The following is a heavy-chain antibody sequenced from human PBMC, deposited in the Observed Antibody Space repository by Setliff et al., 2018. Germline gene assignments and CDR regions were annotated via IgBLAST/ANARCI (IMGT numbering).Heavy chain of an antibody. D-gene: IGHD6-6*01. J-gene: IGHJ4*02. Sequence: SETLSLTCAVYGGSFSGHYWSWIRQPPGKGLEWIGEINPSGSTNYNPSLKSRVTISVDTSKNQFSLKLSSVTAADTAVYYCARGRNVAARLLDSWGQGARVTVSS. CDR3: ARGRNVAARLLDS. CDR1: GGSFSGHY. CDR2: INPSGST. V-gene: IGHV4-34*01.